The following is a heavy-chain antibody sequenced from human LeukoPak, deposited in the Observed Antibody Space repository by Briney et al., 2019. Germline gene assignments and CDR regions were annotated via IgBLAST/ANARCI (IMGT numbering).Heavy chain of an antibody. CDR1: GYTFTGYY. CDR3: ARDRSRREYYGMDV. Sequence: ASVKVSCKASGYTFTGYYMHWVRQAPGQGLEWMGWISAYNGNTNYAQKLQGRVTMTTDTSTSTAYMELRSLRSDDTAVYYCARDRSRREYYGMDVWGQGTTVTVSS. J-gene: IGHJ6*02. V-gene: IGHV1-18*04. CDR2: ISAYNGNT.